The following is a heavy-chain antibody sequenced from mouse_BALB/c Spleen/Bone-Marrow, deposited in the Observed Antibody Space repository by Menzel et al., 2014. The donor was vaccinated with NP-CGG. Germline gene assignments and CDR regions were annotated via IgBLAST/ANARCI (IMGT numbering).Heavy chain of an antibody. Sequence: EVQLQQSEAELVKPGASVKLSCTASGFNIKDTYMHWVKQRPEQGLEWIGRIDPANGNTKYDPKFQGKATITADTSSNTAYLQLSSLTSEDTAVYYCARYRYGWYFDVWGAGTTVTVSS. CDR3: ARYRYGWYFDV. D-gene: IGHD2-14*01. V-gene: IGHV14-3*02. J-gene: IGHJ1*01. CDR2: IDPANGNT. CDR1: GFNIKDTY.